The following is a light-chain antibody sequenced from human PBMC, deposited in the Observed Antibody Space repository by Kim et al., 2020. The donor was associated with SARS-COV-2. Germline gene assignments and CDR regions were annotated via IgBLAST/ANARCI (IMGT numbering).Light chain of an antibody. Sequence: VSVSPGQTASITCSGDKLGDKYACWYQQKPGQSLVLVIYQDSKRPSGIPGRFSGSNSGNTATLTIGGTQAMDEADYYCQAWDSSWVFGGGTQLTVL. V-gene: IGLV3-1*01. J-gene: IGLJ3*02. CDR3: QAWDSSWV. CDR1: KLGDKY. CDR2: QDS.